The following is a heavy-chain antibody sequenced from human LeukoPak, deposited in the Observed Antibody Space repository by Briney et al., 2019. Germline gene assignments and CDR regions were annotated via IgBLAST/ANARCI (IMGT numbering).Heavy chain of an antibody. J-gene: IGHJ4*02. Sequence: KPSETLSLTCAVSGGSFGGYYWSWIRQHPGKGLEWIGYIYYSGSTYYNPSLKSRVTISVDTSKNQFSLKLSSVTAAGTAVYYCARIAVAAYPYYFDYWGQGTLVTVSS. V-gene: IGHV4-31*11. CDR2: IYYSGST. CDR1: GGSFGGYY. CDR3: ARIAVAAYPYYFDY. D-gene: IGHD6-19*01.